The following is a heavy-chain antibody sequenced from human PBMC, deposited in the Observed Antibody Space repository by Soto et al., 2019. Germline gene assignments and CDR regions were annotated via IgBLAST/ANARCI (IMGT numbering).Heavy chain of an antibody. CDR1: GFTFRWFG. CDR3: AKGEVRGIIYSYFDY. V-gene: IGHV3-30*18. D-gene: IGHD3-10*01. J-gene: IGHJ4*02. Sequence: LRLSCAGSGFTFRWFGMNWVRQAPGKGLEWVARISNDGSNEYYVDSVKGRFTISRDNSKNRLYLQMDSLRAEDTAVYYCAKGEVRGIIYSYFDYWGLGTLVTVSS. CDR2: ISNDGSNE.